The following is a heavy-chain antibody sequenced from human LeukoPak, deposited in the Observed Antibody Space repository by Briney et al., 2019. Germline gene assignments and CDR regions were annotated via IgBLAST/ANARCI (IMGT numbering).Heavy chain of an antibody. CDR3: ARSLGATDAFDI. Sequence: GGSLRLSCAASGFTFSIYWMSWVRQAPGKGLEWVANIKEDGSETYYVDSVKGRFTISRDNAKNSLYLQMNSLRAEDTAVYYCARSLGATDAFDIWGQGTLVTVSS. V-gene: IGHV3-7*01. D-gene: IGHD3-10*01. J-gene: IGHJ3*02. CDR1: GFTFSIYW. CDR2: IKEDGSET.